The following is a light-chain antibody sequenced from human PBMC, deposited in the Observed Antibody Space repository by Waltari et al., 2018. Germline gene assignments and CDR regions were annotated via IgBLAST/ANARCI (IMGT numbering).Light chain of an antibody. V-gene: IGLV2-11*01. J-gene: IGLJ1*01. CDR3: CSFAGSPYV. CDR1: SRYVGGYNL. Sequence: QSALTQPRSVSGSPGQSVTISCTGTSRYVGGYNLVAWYQQHPGKAPKLMIYEVSKRPSGVPDRFSASKSGNTASLTISGLQSEDEADYYCCSFAGSPYVFGPGTKVTVL. CDR2: EVS.